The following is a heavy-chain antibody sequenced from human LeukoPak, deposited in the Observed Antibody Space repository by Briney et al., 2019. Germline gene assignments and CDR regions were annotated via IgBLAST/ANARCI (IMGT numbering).Heavy chain of an antibody. CDR2: ISSSSSYI. CDR3: ARDGYSSGYYHFDY. Sequence: GGSLRLSCAASGFTFSSYSMNWVRQAPGKGLEWVSSISSSSSYIYYADSVKGRFTISRDNAKNSLYLQMNSLRAEDTAVYYCARDGYSSGYYHFDYWGQGTLVTVSS. V-gene: IGHV3-21*01. D-gene: IGHD3-22*01. J-gene: IGHJ4*02. CDR1: GFTFSSYS.